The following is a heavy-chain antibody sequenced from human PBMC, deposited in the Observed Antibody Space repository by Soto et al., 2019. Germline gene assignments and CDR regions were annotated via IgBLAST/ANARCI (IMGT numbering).Heavy chain of an antibody. V-gene: IGHV4-4*02. Sequence: PSETLSLTCAVSGGSISSSNWWSWVRQPPGKGLEWIGEIYHSGSTNYNPSLKSRVTISVDKSKNQFSLKLSSVTAADTAVYYCARETTFSNYYGTDWGQGTLVTVSS. CDR3: ARETTFSNYYGTD. J-gene: IGHJ4*02. D-gene: IGHD3-10*01. CDR1: GGSISSSNW. CDR2: IYHSGST.